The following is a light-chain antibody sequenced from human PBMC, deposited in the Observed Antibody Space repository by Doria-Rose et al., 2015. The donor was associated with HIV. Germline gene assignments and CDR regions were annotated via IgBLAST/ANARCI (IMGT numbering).Light chain of an antibody. Sequence: TQSPGTLSLSPGERATLSCRASQSFSSNYLAWYQQKPGQAPSLLIYDGSTRATGIPDGCSASGSGTDFTLTINRLEPEDFALYYCHQYGTSWTFGQGTKVEI. CDR3: HQYGTSWT. CDR2: DGS. J-gene: IGKJ1*01. CDR1: QSFSSNY. V-gene: IGKV3-20*01.